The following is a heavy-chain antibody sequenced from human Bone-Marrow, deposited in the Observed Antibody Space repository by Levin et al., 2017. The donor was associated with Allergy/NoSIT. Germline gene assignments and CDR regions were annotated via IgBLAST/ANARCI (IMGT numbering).Heavy chain of an antibody. CDR2: ISYDGSNK. CDR3: AREVLWCSGGSCYSGPHYYYYGMDV. CDR1: GFTLSSYA. V-gene: IGHV3-30-3*01. J-gene: IGHJ6*02. Sequence: GESLKISCAASGFTLSSYAMHWVRQAPGKGLEWVAVISYDGSNKYYADSVKGRFTISRDNSKNTLYLQMNSLRAEDTAVYYCAREVLWCSGGSCYSGPHYYYYGMDVWGQGTTVTVSS. D-gene: IGHD2-15*01.